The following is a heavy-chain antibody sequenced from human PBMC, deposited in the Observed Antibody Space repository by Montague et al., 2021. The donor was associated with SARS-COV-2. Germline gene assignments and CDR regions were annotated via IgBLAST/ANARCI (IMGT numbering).Heavy chain of an antibody. J-gene: IGHJ4*02. CDR1: GFSLTTSGVG. Sequence: PALVKPTQTLTLTCTFSGFSLTTSGVGVGWIRQLPGKALECFALIYWNDDKRYTPSMKNRLSITKDNSKNQVVLTMTNMDPVDTGTYFCGHKKSGWPIEFDYWGQGTLVTVSS. CDR3: GHKKSGWPIEFDY. D-gene: IGHD6-19*01. CDR2: IYWNDDK. V-gene: IGHV2-5*01.